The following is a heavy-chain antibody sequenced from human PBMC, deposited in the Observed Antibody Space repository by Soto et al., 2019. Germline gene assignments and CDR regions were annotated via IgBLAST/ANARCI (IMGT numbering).Heavy chain of an antibody. CDR1: GGSISSSSYY. CDR2: IYYSGST. V-gene: IGHV4-39*01. D-gene: IGHD2-15*01. J-gene: IGHJ4*02. CDR3: ASLGYCSGGSCYCFDY. Sequence: SETLSLTCTVSGGSISSSSYYWGWIRQPPGKGLEWIGSIYYSGSTYYNPSLKSRVTISVDTSKNQFSLKPSSVTAADTAVYYCASLGYCSGGSCYCFDYWGQGTLVTVSS.